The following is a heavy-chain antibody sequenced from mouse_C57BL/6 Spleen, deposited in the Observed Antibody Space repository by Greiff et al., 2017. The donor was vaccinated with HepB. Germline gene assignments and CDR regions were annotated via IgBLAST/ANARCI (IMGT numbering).Heavy chain of an antibody. V-gene: IGHV2-6-1*01. Sequence: QVQLQQSGPGLVAPSQSLSITCTVSGFSLTSYGVHWVRQPPGKGLEWLVVIWSDGSTTYNSALKSRLSISKDNSKSQVFLKMNSLQTDDTAMYYCARHGGGLLHDFDVWGTGTTVTVSS. J-gene: IGHJ1*03. CDR3: ARHGGGLLHDFDV. D-gene: IGHD2-3*01. CDR1: GFSLTSYG. CDR2: IWSDGST.